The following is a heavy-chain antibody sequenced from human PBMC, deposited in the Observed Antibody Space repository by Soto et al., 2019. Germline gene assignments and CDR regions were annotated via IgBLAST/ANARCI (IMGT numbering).Heavy chain of an antibody. J-gene: IGHJ6*02. CDR2: FDPEDGET. CDR1: GYTLTELS. CDR3: ATDLLTTVTPAWYFYGMDV. Sequence: ASVKVSCKVSGYTLTELSMHWVRQAPGKGREWMGGFDPEDGETIYAQKFQGRVTMTEDTSTDTAYMELSSLRSEDTAVYYCATDLLTTVTPAWYFYGMDVWGQGXTVTVYS. D-gene: IGHD4-17*01. V-gene: IGHV1-24*01.